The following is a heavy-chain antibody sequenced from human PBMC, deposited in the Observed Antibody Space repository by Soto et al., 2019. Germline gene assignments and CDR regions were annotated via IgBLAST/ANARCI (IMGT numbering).Heavy chain of an antibody. D-gene: IGHD3-10*01. Sequence: QVQLVQSGAEVKKPGSSVKVSCKASGGTFSSYAISWVRQAPGQGLEWMGGIIPIFGTANYAQKFQGRVTITADESTSTAYMELSSLRSEDTAVYYCARDHSGSGCYPSDYYGMDVWGQGTTVTVSS. CDR2: IIPIFGTA. J-gene: IGHJ6*02. CDR3: ARDHSGSGCYPSDYYGMDV. V-gene: IGHV1-69*01. CDR1: GGTFSSYA.